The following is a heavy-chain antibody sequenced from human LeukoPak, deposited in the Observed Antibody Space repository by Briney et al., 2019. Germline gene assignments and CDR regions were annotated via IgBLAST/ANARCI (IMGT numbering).Heavy chain of an antibody. D-gene: IGHD1-14*01. Sequence: PGGSLRLSCAASGFTFSSYEMNWVRQAPGKGLEWVSYISSSGSTIYYADSVKGRFTISRDNSKNTLFLQMNNLRVEDTAVYYCAKNHWFDPWGQGTLVTVSS. V-gene: IGHV3-48*03. J-gene: IGHJ5*02. CDR3: AKNHWFDP. CDR1: GFTFSSYE. CDR2: ISSSGSTI.